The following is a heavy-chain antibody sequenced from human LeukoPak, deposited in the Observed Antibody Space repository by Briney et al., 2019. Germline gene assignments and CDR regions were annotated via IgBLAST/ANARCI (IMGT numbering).Heavy chain of an antibody. CDR2: IYAGDSDT. CDR3: ARHTSGSPWDAIDV. CDR1: GYSLTTNR. D-gene: IGHD2-15*01. Sequence: GESLNTSFKGSGYSLTTNRIAWVRQMPGKGLEGTGIIYAGDSDTRYSPSYQGQVTISADKSINTAYLQWSSMKNSDTAMYYSARHTSGSPWDAIDVWGQGTKVTVSS. V-gene: IGHV5-51*01. J-gene: IGHJ6*02.